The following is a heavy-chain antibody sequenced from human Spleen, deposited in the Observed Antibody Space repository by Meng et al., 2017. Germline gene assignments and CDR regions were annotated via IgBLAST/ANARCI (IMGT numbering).Heavy chain of an antibody. J-gene: IGHJ4*02. CDR2: INHSGNT. CDR3: ARGPTTMAHDFDY. CDR1: GGSFSDYY. Sequence: QVQRQQWGAGLFKPSETLSLTCVVSGGSFSDYYWSWIRQPPGKGLEWIGEINHSGNTNYNPSLESRATISVDTSQNNLSLKLSSVTAADSAVYYCARGPTTMAHDFDYWGQGTLVTVSS. D-gene: IGHD4-11*01. V-gene: IGHV4-34*01.